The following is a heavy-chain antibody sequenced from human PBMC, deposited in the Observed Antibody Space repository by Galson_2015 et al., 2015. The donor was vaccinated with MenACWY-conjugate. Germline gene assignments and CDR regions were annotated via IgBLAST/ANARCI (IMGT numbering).Heavy chain of an antibody. D-gene: IGHD3-10*01. Sequence: ETLSLTCAVYGGSSSGNYWSWIRQPPGKGLEWIGEINQSGSTNYSPSLKSRATMSVDTSKNQFSLKLISVTASDTAVYFCARGYGSGSFYKYWGQGSQVTVSP. CDR1: GGSSSGNY. CDR3: ARGYGSGSFYKY. CDR2: INQSGST. J-gene: IGHJ4*02. V-gene: IGHV4-34*01.